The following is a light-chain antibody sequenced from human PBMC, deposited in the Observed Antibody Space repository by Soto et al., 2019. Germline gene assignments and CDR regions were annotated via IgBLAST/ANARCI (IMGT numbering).Light chain of an antibody. V-gene: IGLV2-14*01. CDR1: SSDVGGYKY. Sequence: QSALTQPASVSGCPGQSITISCTGTSSDVGGYKYVSWYQQHPGKAPKLMIYEVSNRPSGVSNRFCGSKSGNTASLTISGLQAEDEADYYCSSYTSSSTLGVFGTGTKVTVL. CDR3: SSYTSSSTLGV. CDR2: EVS. J-gene: IGLJ1*01.